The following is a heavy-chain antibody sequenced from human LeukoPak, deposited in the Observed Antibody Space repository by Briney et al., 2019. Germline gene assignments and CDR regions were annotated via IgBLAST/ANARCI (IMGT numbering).Heavy chain of an antibody. CDR2: INPRGST. Sequence: SEILSLTCGVYGGSFSGYYWSWIRQPPGKGLEWIGEINPRGSTNYNPSLKSRVTLSADTSKNQFSLTLNSVTAADTAVYYCARRRLGYYFDYWGQGTLVTVSS. J-gene: IGHJ4*02. CDR1: GGSFSGYY. D-gene: IGHD5-24*01. CDR3: ARRRLGYYFDY. V-gene: IGHV4-34*01.